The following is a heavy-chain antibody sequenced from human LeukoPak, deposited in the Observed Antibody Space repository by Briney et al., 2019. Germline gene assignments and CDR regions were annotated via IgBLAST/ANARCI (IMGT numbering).Heavy chain of an antibody. Sequence: GASVKVSCKAPGYTFTSYGISWVRQAPGQGLEWMGWISAYNGNTNYAQKLQGRVTMTTDTSTSTAYMELRSLRSDDTAVYYCARDRLSFSSSSGQNYWGQGTLVTVSS. CDR2: ISAYNGNT. J-gene: IGHJ4*02. CDR1: GYTFTSYG. CDR3: ARDRLSFSSSSGQNY. D-gene: IGHD6-6*01. V-gene: IGHV1-18*01.